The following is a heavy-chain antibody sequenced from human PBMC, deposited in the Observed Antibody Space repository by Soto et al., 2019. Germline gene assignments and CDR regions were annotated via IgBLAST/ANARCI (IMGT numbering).Heavy chain of an antibody. Sequence: SETLSLTCTVSGGSISSYYWSWIRQPPGKGLECIGYIYYSGSTNYNPSLKSRVTISVDTSKNQFSLKLTSVTAADTAVYYCARDSYGDSPDYWGQGTLVTVSS. V-gene: IGHV4-59*01. J-gene: IGHJ4*02. D-gene: IGHD4-17*01. CDR1: GGSISSYY. CDR3: ARDSYGDSPDY. CDR2: IYYSGST.